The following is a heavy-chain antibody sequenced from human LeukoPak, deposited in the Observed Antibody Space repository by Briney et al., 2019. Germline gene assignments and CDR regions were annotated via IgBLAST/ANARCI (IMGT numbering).Heavy chain of an antibody. CDR2: INHSGST. Sequence: PSETLSLTCTVSGGSISSYYWSWIRQPPGKGLEWIGAINHSGSTNYNPSLKSRVTISVDTSKNQFSLKLSSVTAADTAVYYCARQGTVTLDYWGQGTLVTVSS. D-gene: IGHD4-17*01. V-gene: IGHV4-34*01. CDR3: ARQGTVTLDY. CDR1: GGSISSYY. J-gene: IGHJ4*02.